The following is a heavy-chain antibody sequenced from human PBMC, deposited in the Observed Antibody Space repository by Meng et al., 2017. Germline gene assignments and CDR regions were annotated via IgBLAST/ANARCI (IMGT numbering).Heavy chain of an antibody. CDR1: GGSISSGGYY. CDR3: ARVTSSYYFDY. D-gene: IGHD2/OR15-2a*01. CDR2: IYYSGST. Sequence: QVRLQESGPGLVKPSQTLSLTCTVSGGSISSGGYYWSWTRQHPGKGLEWIGYIYYSGSTYYNPSLKSLVTISVDTSKNQFSLKLSSVTAADTAVYYCARVTSSYYFDYWGQGTLVTVSS. V-gene: IGHV4-31*01. J-gene: IGHJ4*02.